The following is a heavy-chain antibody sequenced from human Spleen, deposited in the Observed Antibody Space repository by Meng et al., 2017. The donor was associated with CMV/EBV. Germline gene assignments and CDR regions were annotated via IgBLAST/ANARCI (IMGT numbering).Heavy chain of an antibody. Sequence: KASGYTFTNYEINWVRQTPGQGLEWMGWMNHNSGDTGYAEDFQGRISFTRNNSIATAYMELTRLTPDDTAIYYCARGFGDYEVYYFDPWGQGTLVTVSS. CDR1: GYTFTNYE. CDR2: MNHNSGDT. D-gene: IGHD3-22*01. V-gene: IGHV1-8*03. CDR3: ARGFGDYEVYYFDP. J-gene: IGHJ5*02.